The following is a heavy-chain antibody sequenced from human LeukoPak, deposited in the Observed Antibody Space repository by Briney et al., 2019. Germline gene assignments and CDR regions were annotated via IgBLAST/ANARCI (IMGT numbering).Heavy chain of an antibody. CDR3: ARVSSWTDY. J-gene: IGHJ4*02. CDR1: GGSFSGYY. CDR2: INHSGST. Sequence: PSETLSLTCAVYGGSFSGYYWSWIRQPPGKGLEWIGEINHSGSTNYNPSLKSRVTISVDTSKNQFSLKLSSVTAADTAVYYCARVSSWTDYWGQGTLVTVSS. D-gene: IGHD6-13*01. V-gene: IGHV4-34*01.